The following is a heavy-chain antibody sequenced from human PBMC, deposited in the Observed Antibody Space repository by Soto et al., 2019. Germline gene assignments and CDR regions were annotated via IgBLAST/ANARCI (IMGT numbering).Heavy chain of an antibody. V-gene: IGHV1-58*01. J-gene: IGHJ4*02. Sequence: WASVKVSCKASGFTFTSSAVQWVRRARGQRLEWIGWIVVGSGNTNYAQKFQERVTITRDMSTSTAYMELSSLRSEDTAVYYCAAAGDSSGYYYGFDYWGQGTLVTVSS. CDR3: AAAGDSSGYYYGFDY. CDR2: IVVGSGNT. CDR1: GFTFTSSA. D-gene: IGHD3-22*01.